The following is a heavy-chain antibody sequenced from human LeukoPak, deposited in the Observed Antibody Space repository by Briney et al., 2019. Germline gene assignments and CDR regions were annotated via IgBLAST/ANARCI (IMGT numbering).Heavy chain of an antibody. CDR1: GGSISSYY. CDR2: IYYSGST. D-gene: IGHD2-15*01. Sequence: PSETLSLTCTVSGGSISSYYWSWIRQPPGKGLEWIGYIYYSGSTNYNPSLKSRVTISVDTSKNQSSLKLSSVTAADTAVYYCARGDRYCSGGSCRYYFDYWGQGTLVTVSS. CDR3: ARGDRYCSGGSCRYYFDY. V-gene: IGHV4-59*01. J-gene: IGHJ4*02.